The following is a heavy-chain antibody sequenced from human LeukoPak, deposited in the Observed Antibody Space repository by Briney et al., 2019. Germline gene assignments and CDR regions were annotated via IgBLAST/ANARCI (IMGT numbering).Heavy chain of an antibody. CDR2: ISGSGGST. J-gene: IGHJ4*02. V-gene: IGHV3-23*01. Sequence: PGGSLRLSCAASGFTFSSYAMSWVRQAPGKGLEWVSAISGSGGSTYYADSVKGRFTISRDNSKNTLYLQMNSLRAEDTAVYYCAKGLHGSGSYYSGYWGQGTLVTVSS. CDR1: GFTFSSYA. CDR3: AKGLHGSGSYYSGY. D-gene: IGHD3-10*01.